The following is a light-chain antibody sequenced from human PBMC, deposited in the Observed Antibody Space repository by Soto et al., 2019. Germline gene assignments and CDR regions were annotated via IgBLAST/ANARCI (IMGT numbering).Light chain of an antibody. CDR3: QQSYSAPLT. CDR2: AAS. V-gene: IGKV1-39*01. CDR1: QNIFTY. Sequence: DIQMTQSASSLSASVADRVTISCRASQNIFTYLNWYQQKPGKAPNLLIFAASNLQSGVPPRFSGSGSGTDFTLTISSLQREDYATYHCQQSYSAPLTFGQGTKVDIK. J-gene: IGKJ1*01.